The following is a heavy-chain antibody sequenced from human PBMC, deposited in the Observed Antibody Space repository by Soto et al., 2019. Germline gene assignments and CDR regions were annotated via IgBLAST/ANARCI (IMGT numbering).Heavy chain of an antibody. Sequence: ASVKVSCKASGYTFTSYAMHWVRQAPGQRLEWMGWINAGNGNTKYSQKFQGRVTITRDTSASTAYMELSSLRSEDTAVYYCAREPANKDMVATAKRYGMDVWGQGTTVTVSS. CDR2: INAGNGNT. CDR3: AREPANKDMVATAKRYGMDV. D-gene: IGHD2-21*02. J-gene: IGHJ6*02. CDR1: GYTFTSYA. V-gene: IGHV1-3*01.